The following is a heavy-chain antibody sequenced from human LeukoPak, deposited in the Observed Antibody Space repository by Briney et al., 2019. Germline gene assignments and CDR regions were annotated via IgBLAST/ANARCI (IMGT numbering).Heavy chain of an antibody. CDR2: INWNGGST. J-gene: IGHJ4*02. D-gene: IGHD3-9*01. CDR1: GFTFDDYG. Sequence: GGSLRLSCAASGFTFDDYGMSWVRQAPGKGLEWVSGINWNGGSTGYADSVKGRFTISRDNAKNSLYLQMNSLRAEDTALYYCAKAYYDILTGFPLHYWGQGTLVTVSS. V-gene: IGHV3-20*04. CDR3: AKAYYDILTGFPLHY.